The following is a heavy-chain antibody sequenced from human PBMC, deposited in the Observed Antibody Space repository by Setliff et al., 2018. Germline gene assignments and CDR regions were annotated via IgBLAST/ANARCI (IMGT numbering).Heavy chain of an antibody. CDR2: MNPNSGNT. CDR3: ARVEPRYSSSWYFFDY. CDR1: GYTFTSYD. J-gene: IGHJ4*02. Sequence: SVKVSCKASGYTFTSYDINWVRQATGQGLEWMGWMNPNSGNTGYAQKFQGRVTITRNTSISTAYMELSSLRSEDTAVYYCARVEPRYSSSWYFFDYWGQGTLVTVSS. D-gene: IGHD6-13*01. V-gene: IGHV1-8*03.